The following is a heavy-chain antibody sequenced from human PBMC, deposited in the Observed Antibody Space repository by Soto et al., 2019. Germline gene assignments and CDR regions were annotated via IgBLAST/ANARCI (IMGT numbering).Heavy chain of an antibody. CDR1: GLIFSRSA. V-gene: IGHV3-21*01. CDR3: ARINSGCGPLMPSPFDY. Sequence: PGGSLRLSCAASGLIFSRSAMNWVRQAPGKGLEWVSSISSSSSYIYYADSVKGRFTISRDNAKNSLYLQMNSLRAEATAAYSGARINSGCGPLMPSPFDYWVRRAMVTVSP. D-gene: IGHD2-21*01. CDR2: ISSSSSYI. J-gene: IGHJ4*01.